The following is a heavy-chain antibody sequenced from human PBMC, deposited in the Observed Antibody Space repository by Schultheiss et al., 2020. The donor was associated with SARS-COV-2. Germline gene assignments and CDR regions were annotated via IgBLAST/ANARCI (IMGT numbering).Heavy chain of an antibody. D-gene: IGHD1-26*01. CDR1: GGSFSGYY. CDR2: IYHSGNT. J-gene: IGHJ4*02. Sequence: SETLSLTCAVYGGSFSGYYWSWIRQPPGKGLEWIGSIYHSGNTYYNPSLKSRVTISVDTSKNQFSLKLSSVTAADTAVYYCARYYSGNYYALDYWGQGTLVTVSS. V-gene: IGHV4-34*01. CDR3: ARYYSGNYYALDY.